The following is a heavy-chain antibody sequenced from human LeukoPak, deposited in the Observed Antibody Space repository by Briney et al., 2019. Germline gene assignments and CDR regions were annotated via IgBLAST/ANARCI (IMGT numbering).Heavy chain of an antibody. CDR1: GFTFSSYS. J-gene: IGHJ6*03. CDR2: ISSSSSSI. V-gene: IGHV3-48*01. Sequence: PGGSLRLSCAASGFTFSSYSMNWVRQAPGKGLEWVSYISSSSSSIYYADSVKGRFTISRDNAKNSLYLQMNSLRAEDTAVYYCARDHSSSKGRWGYYYYYMDVWGKGTTVTVSS. D-gene: IGHD6-6*01. CDR3: ARDHSSSKGRWGYYYYYMDV.